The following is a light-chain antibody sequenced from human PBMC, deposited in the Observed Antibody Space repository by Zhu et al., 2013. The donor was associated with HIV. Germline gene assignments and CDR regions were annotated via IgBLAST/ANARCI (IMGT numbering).Light chain of an antibody. J-gene: IGKJ4*01. CDR3: QQRSHWPPT. CDR2: DVS. Sequence: EIVLTQSPATLSLSPGERATLSCRASQSVSGLLAWYQQKPGQAPRLLIYDVSNGATGIPVRFSGSGSGTDFTLTISSLEPVDFAVYYCQQRSHWPPTFGGGTKVEIK. V-gene: IGKV3-11*01. CDR1: QSVSGL.